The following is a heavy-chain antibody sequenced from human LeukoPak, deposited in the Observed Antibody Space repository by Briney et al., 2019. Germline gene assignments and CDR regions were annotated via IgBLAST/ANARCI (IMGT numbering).Heavy chain of an antibody. CDR1: GFTVSSNY. CDR3: ATIALSGYYYYYMDV. Sequence: QAGGSLRLSCAASGFTVSSNYMSWVRQAPGKGLEWVSVIYSGGSTYYADSVKGRFTISRDNAKNSLYLQMNSLRAEDTAVYYCATIALSGYYYYYMDVWGKGTTVTVSS. D-gene: IGHD3-3*01. CDR2: IYSGGST. J-gene: IGHJ6*03. V-gene: IGHV3-53*01.